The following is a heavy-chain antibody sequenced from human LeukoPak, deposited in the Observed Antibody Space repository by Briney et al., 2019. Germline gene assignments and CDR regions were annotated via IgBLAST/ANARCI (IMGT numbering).Heavy chain of an antibody. V-gene: IGHV3-48*01. Sequence: GGSLRLSCAASGFTFSSYSMNWVRQAPGKGREWVSYISSSSSTIYYADSVKGRFTISRDNAKNSLYLQMNSLRVEDTAIYYCARDLGSYSSGWYMGFDYWGQGTLVTVSS. J-gene: IGHJ4*02. CDR1: GFTFSSYS. CDR2: ISSSSSTI. D-gene: IGHD6-19*01. CDR3: ARDLGSYSSGWYMGFDY.